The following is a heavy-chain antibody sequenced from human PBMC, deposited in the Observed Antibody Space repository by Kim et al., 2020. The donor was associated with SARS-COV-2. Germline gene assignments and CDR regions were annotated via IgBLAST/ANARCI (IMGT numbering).Heavy chain of an antibody. CDR1: GDSVSSNSAS. CDR3: VRASRGSSDFNY. D-gene: IGHD6-6*01. CDR2: TYYRSKWSY. Sequence: SQTLSLTCAISGDSVSSNSASWTWIRQSPSRGLEWLGRTYYRSKWSYDYAVSVKGRITISPDTSKNQFSLQLYSVTPEDTAVYYCVRASRGSSDFNYWGQGTLVTVSS. V-gene: IGHV6-1*01. J-gene: IGHJ4*02.